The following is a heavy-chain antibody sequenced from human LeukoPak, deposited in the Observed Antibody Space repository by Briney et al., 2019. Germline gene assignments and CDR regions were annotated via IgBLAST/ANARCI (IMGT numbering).Heavy chain of an antibody. D-gene: IGHD5-12*01. V-gene: IGHV4-34*01. J-gene: IGHJ4*02. CDR3: ARGQDIVATFDY. CDR2: INHSGST. Sequence: PSETLSLTCAVYGGSFSGYYWSWIRQPPGKGLEWIGEINHSGSTNYNPSLKSRVTTSVDTSKNQFSLKLSSVTAADTAVYYCARGQDIVATFDYWGQGTLVTVSS. CDR1: GGSFSGYY.